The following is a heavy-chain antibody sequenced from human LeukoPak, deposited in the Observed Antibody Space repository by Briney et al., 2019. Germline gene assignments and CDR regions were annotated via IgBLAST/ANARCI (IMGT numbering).Heavy chain of an antibody. CDR2: INHSGST. D-gene: IGHD6-19*01. Sequence: SETLSHTCAVYGGSFSGYYWSWIRQPPGKGLEWIGEINHSGSTNYNPSLKSRVTISVDTSKNQFSLKLSSVTAADTAVYYCAREHSSGWCPFDYWGQGTLVTVPS. CDR3: AREHSSGWCPFDY. CDR1: GGSFSGYY. J-gene: IGHJ4*02. V-gene: IGHV4-34*01.